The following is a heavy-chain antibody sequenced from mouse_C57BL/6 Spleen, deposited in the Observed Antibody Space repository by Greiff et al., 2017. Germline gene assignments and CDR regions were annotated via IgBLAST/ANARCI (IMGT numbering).Heavy chain of an antibody. D-gene: IGHD1-1*01. V-gene: IGHV1-69*01. Sequence: QVQLQQSGAELVMPGASVKLSCKASGYTFTSYWMHWVKQRPGQGLEWIGEIDPSDSYTNYNQKFKGKSTLTVDKSSSTAYMQLSSLTSEDSAVYYCAGDYYYWGQGTTLTVSS. CDR2: IDPSDSYT. J-gene: IGHJ2*01. CDR3: AGDYYY. CDR1: GYTFTSYW.